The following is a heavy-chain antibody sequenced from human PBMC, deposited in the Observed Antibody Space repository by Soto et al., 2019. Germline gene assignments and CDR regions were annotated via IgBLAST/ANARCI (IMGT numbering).Heavy chain of an antibody. J-gene: IGHJ6*02. CDR3: ARWPQPRYTADPYAVDV. CDR2: IVPSLDTT. D-gene: IGHD3-16*02. Sequence: QVHLVQSGTEVKKPGSSVKVSCKASGGTFSSSGFSWVRQAPGQGLEWMGMIVPSLDTTNYAQKFQARGTITADEVTSTAYMELRSLGSEDTAVYYCARWPQPRYTADPYAVDVWGQGTRVIVSS. CDR1: GGTFSSSG. V-gene: IGHV1-69*11.